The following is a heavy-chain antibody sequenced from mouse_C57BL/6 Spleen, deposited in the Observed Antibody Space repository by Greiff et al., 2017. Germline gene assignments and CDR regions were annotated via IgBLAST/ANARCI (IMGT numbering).Heavy chain of an antibody. Sequence: EVMLVESGGGLVKPGGSLKLSCAASGFTFSSYAMSWVRQTPEKRLEWVATISDGGSYTYYPDNVKGRFTISRDNAKNNLYLQMSHLKSEDTAMYYCAAEWYFDVWGTGTTVTVSS. J-gene: IGHJ1*03. V-gene: IGHV5-4*03. CDR3: AAEWYFDV. CDR1: GFTFSSYA. CDR2: ISDGGSYT.